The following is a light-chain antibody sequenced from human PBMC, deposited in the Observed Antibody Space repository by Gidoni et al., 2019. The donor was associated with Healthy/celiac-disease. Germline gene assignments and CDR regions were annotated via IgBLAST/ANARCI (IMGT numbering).Light chain of an antibody. Sequence: DIVMTQSPDSLAASLGERATINCKSSQSVLYSSNNKNYLAWYQQKPGQPPKLLIYWASTRESGVPDRFSGSGSGTDFTLTISSLQAEDVAFYYCQQYYSTPRTFGQGTKVEIK. CDR1: QSVLYSSNNKNY. V-gene: IGKV4-1*01. CDR2: WAS. J-gene: IGKJ1*01. CDR3: QQYYSTPRT.